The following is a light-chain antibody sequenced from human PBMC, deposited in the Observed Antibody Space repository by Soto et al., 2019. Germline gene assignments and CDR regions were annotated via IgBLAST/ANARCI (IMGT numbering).Light chain of an antibody. J-gene: IGKJ2*01. CDR1: QSISNS. Sequence: DIQMTQSLSSLSASVGDTVTITCRASQSISNSLSWYQQKPGKAPKFLIYVASTLQRGVPSSFSGSGSVTDFTLTISSLQPEDVATYYCQQTVSPPYTFGQGTKLEIK. CDR3: QQTVSPPYT. CDR2: VAS. V-gene: IGKV1-39*01.